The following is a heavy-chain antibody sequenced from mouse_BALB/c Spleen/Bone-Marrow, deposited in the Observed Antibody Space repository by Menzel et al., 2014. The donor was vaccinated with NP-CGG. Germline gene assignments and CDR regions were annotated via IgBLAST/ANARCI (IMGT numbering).Heavy chain of an antibody. J-gene: IGHJ2*01. D-gene: IGHD1-1*01. CDR1: GYTFTSYW. CDR3: ALYYYGSLDY. CDR2: INPSNGRT. V-gene: IGHV1S81*02. Sequence: VQVVESGAELVKPGASVKLSCKASGYTFTSYWMHWVKQRPGQGLEWIGEINPSNGRTNYNEKFKSKATLTVDKSSSTAYMQLSSLTSEDSAVYYCALYYYGSLDYWGQGTPRTASS.